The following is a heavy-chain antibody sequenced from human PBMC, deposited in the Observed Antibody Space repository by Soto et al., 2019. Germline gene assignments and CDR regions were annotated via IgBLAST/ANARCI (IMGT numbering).Heavy chain of an antibody. Sequence: QVQLQESGPGLVKPSQTLSLTCTVSGGSISSGGYYWSWIRQHPGKGLEWIGYTYYSGSTYYNPSPKSRVTISGDTSKNQFSLTLSSVTAADTAVSYCAREWRDYSFDYWGQGTLVTVSS. CDR2: TYYSGST. CDR3: AREWRDYSFDY. CDR1: GGSISSGGYY. J-gene: IGHJ4*02. V-gene: IGHV4-31*03.